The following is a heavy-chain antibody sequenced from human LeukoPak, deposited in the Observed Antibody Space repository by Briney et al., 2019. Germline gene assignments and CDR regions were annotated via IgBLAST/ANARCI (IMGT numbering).Heavy chain of an antibody. CDR2: ISSNGGST. Sequence: PGGSLRLSCSASGFTFSSYAMHWVRQAPGEGLEYVSAISSNGGSTYYADSVKGRFTISRDNSKNTLYLQMSSLRAEDTAVYYCVKDYGDYVFAFDIWGQGTMVTVSS. V-gene: IGHV3-64D*06. J-gene: IGHJ3*02. D-gene: IGHD4-17*01. CDR3: VKDYGDYVFAFDI. CDR1: GFTFSSYA.